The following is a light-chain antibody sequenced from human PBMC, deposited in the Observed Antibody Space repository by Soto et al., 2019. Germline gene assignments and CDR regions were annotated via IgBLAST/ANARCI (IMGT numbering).Light chain of an antibody. CDR2: HAS. V-gene: IGKV1-5*03. CDR3: HQYNSYSLT. CDR1: QTTSSR. Sequence: DIQMTQSPSALSASVGDRVTIMCRASQTTSSRLAWYQQKPGEAPRLLIYHASSLEAEVPSRFSGSGSGTEFTVTICCPQPGDFATYYCHQYNSYSLTFGQGTKVDIK. J-gene: IGKJ1*01.